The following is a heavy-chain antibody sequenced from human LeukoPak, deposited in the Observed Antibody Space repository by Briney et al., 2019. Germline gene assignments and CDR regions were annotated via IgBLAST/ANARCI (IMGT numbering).Heavy chain of an antibody. V-gene: IGHV3-23*01. Sequence: GGSLRLSCAASGFAFSSYGMSWVRQAPGKGLEWVSAISGSGGSTYYADSVKGRFTISRDNSKNTLYLQMNSLRAEDTAVYYCAKDRSMVRGVISPNWFDPWGQGTLVTVSS. J-gene: IGHJ5*02. CDR2: ISGSGGST. D-gene: IGHD3-10*01. CDR3: AKDRSMVRGVISPNWFDP. CDR1: GFAFSSYG.